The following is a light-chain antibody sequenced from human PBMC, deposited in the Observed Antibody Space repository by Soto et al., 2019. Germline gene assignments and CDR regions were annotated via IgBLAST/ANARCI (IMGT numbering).Light chain of an antibody. J-gene: IGLJ1*01. V-gene: IGLV2-14*03. Sequence: LTQPASVSASPGQSITIPCTGTSNDVGGYDYVSWYQQHPDKAPKLMIYDVSNRPSGVSSRFSGSKSGNTASLTISGLQAEDEADYYCSSYTTANTLNYVFGTGTKVTVL. CDR1: SNDVGGYDY. CDR2: DVS. CDR3: SSYTTANTLNYV.